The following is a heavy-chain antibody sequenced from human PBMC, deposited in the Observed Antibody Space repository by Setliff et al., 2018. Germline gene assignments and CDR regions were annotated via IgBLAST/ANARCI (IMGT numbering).Heavy chain of an antibody. CDR2: INPNSGGT. V-gene: IGHV1-2*04. Sequence: GASVKVSCKASGYTFTGYYMHWVRQAPGQGLEWMGWINPNSGGTNYAQKFQGWVTMTRDTSISTAYMELSRLRSDDTAVYYCARGATVVIYYYMDVWGKGTTVTVSS. CDR1: GYTFTGYY. D-gene: IGHD4-17*01. J-gene: IGHJ6*03. CDR3: ARGATVVIYYYMDV.